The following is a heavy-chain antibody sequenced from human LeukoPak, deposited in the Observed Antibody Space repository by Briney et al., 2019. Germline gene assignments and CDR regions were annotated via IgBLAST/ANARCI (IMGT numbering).Heavy chain of an antibody. CDR2: ISAYNGNT. D-gene: IGHD2-15*01. Sequence: GASVKVSCEASGYTFTSSGISWVRQAPGQGLEWMGWISAYNGNTNYAQILQGRVTMSTDTSTSTAYMELRSLRSDDTTVYYCARDLSLHGRYNWFDPWGQGTLVTVSS. V-gene: IGHV1-18*01. CDR1: GYTFTSSG. J-gene: IGHJ5*02. CDR3: ARDLSLHGRYNWFDP.